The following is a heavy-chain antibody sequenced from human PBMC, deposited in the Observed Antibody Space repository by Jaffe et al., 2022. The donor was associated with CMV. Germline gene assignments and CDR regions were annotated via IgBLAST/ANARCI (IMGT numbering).Heavy chain of an antibody. CDR3: AKLVSFGSGGGLIDY. J-gene: IGHJ4*02. CDR1: GFTFSSYG. Sequence: QVQLVESGGGVVQPGRSLRLSCAASGFTFSSYGMHWVRQAPGKGLEWVAVISYDGSNKYYADSVKGRFTISRDNSKNTLYLQMNSLRAEDTAVYYCAKLVSFGSGGGLIDYWGQGTLVTVSS. CDR2: ISYDGSNK. D-gene: IGHD3-10*01. V-gene: IGHV3-30*18.